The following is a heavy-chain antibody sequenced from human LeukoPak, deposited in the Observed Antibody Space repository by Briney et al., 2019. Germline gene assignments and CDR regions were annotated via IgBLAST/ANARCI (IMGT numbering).Heavy chain of an antibody. D-gene: IGHD3-22*01. V-gene: IGHV1-46*01. CDR1: GYTFTSYY. J-gene: IGHJ3*02. CDR3: AREAYYYDSSGESHDAFDI. CDR2: INPSGGST. Sequence: GASVKVSCKASGYTFTSYYMHWVRQAPGQGLEWMGIINPSGGSTSYAQKFQGRVTMTRDMSTSTVYMELSSLRPEDTAVYYCAREAYYYDSSGESHDAFDIWGQGTMVTVSS.